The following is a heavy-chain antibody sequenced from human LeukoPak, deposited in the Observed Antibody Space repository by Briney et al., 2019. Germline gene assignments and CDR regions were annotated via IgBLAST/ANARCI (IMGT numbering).Heavy chain of an antibody. CDR3: ARTSGGDFDY. V-gene: IGHV6-1*01. Sequence: PSQTLTLTCAISGDSVSSNTATWNWIRQSPSGGLEWLGRTYYRSKWYNDYALSVKSRMTINPDTSKNQFSLQLNSVTPEDMSVYYCARTSGGDFDYWGQGTLVTVSS. CDR1: GDSVSSNTAT. D-gene: IGHD3-10*01. CDR2: TYYRSKWYN. J-gene: IGHJ4*02.